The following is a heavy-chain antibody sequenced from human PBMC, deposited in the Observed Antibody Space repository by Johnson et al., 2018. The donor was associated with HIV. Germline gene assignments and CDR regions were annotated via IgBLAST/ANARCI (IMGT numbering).Heavy chain of an antibody. J-gene: IGHJ3*02. CDR2: INSDGSST. Sequence: VQLVESGGGLVQPGGSLRLSCAASGFTFSFYWMHWVRQVPGKGLVWVSRINSDGSSTSYADSVQGRFTIHRDNAKNTLYLQVNSLRAEDTALYYCARAGPYCSGGSCYSPDAFDIWGQGTMVTVSS. CDR3: ARAGPYCSGGSCYSPDAFDI. V-gene: IGHV3-74*01. D-gene: IGHD2-15*01. CDR1: GFTFSFYW.